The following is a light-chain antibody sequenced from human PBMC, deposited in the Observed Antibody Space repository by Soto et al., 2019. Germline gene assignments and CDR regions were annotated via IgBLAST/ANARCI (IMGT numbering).Light chain of an antibody. V-gene: IGKV3-20*01. CDR3: QKYGSSPGT. J-gene: IGKJ1*01. CDR1: QSVSSN. Sequence: VLTQSPATLSLSPGDRATLSCRASQSVSSNLAWYQQKTGQAPRLLIYGESSRATGIPDRLSGSGSGTDLNLTISRLEPEDFAVYYCQKYGSSPGTFGQGTKVDIK. CDR2: GES.